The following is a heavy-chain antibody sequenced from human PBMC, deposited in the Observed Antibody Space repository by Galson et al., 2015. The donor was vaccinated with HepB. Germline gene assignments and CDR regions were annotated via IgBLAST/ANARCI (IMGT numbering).Heavy chain of an antibody. CDR3: ARDQRQRWLQSNKLDI. V-gene: IGHV3-7*03. J-gene: IGHJ3*02. CDR2: IKQDGSEK. D-gene: IGHD5-24*01. CDR1: GFTFSSYW. Sequence: SLRLSCAASGFTFSSYWMSWVRQAPGKGLEWVANIKQDGSEKYYVDSVKGRFTISRDNAKNSLYLQMNSLRAEDTAVYYCARDQRQRWLQSNKLDIWGQGTMVTVSS.